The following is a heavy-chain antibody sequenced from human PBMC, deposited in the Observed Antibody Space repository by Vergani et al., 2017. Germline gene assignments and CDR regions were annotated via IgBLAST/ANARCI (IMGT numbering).Heavy chain of an antibody. CDR2: IRSKAYGQAT. CDR3: AKVGRSEVAGTFGAVDI. Sequence: EVQLVESGGDLVQPGRSLRLSCTASGFTFGYYAMDWFRQAPGQGLEWVGGIRSKAYGQATIYAASVKGRFTISRDNSKNTLFLHMNSLRPEDTAVYYCAKVGRSEVAGTFGAVDIWGQGTMVTVSS. J-gene: IGHJ3*02. D-gene: IGHD6-19*01. CDR1: GFTFGYYA. V-gene: IGHV3-49*03.